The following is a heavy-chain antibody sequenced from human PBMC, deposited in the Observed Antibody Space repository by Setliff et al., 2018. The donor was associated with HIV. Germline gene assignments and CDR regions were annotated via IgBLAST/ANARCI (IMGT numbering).Heavy chain of an antibody. CDR1: GFTFSNAW. Sequence: GGSLRLSCAGSGFTFSNAWMNWVRQAPGKGLEWVGRIKSKTDGGTTDYAAPVKGRFTISRDDSKNTLYLQMNSLKTEDTAVYYCTTDLGGSYHGWNYLGQGTLVTVSS. CDR2: IKSKTDGGTT. J-gene: IGHJ4*02. D-gene: IGHD1-26*01. CDR3: TTDLGGSYHGWNY. V-gene: IGHV3-15*07.